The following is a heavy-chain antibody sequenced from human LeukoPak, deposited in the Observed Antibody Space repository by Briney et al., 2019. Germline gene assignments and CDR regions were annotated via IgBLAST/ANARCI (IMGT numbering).Heavy chain of an antibody. J-gene: IGHJ5*02. V-gene: IGHV4-38-2*02. D-gene: IGHD2-2*01. CDR2: IYHSGST. CDR3: ARGDIVVVPAAVPYGNWFDP. Sequence: SETLSLTCTVSGYSISSGYYWGWIRQPPGKGLEWIGSIYHSGSTYYNPSLKSRVTISVDTSKNQFSLKLSSVTAADTAVYYCARGDIVVVPAAVPYGNWFDPWGQGTLVTVSS. CDR1: GYSISSGYY.